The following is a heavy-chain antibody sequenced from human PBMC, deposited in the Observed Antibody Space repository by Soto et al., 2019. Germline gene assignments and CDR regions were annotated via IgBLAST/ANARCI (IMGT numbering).Heavy chain of an antibody. CDR3: TTLGPS. V-gene: IGHV3-15*07. Sequence: EVQLVESGGGWVKPGGSLTLSCVASGFTFGDAWMNCVRQAAGKGLEWVGHVKTKSEGETTDYAAPVKGRFTIWRDDSTNPLYLQMNSRKSEDTGKYFCTTLGPSWGQGTQGTVSS. CDR2: VKTKSEGETT. CDR1: GFTFGDAW. J-gene: IGHJ5*02.